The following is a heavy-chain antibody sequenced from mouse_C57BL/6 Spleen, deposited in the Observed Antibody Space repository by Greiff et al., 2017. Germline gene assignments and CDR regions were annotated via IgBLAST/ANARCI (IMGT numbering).Heavy chain of an antibody. CDR2: IYPGDGDT. Sequence: QVQLQQSGAELVKPGASVKISCKASGYAFSSYWMNWVKQRPGKGLEWIGQIYPGDGDTNYNGKFKGKATLTADKSSSTAYMQLSSLTSEDSAVYFCARTLYYSNYGDYFDYWGQGTTLTVSS. CDR3: ARTLYYSNYGDYFDY. D-gene: IGHD2-5*01. J-gene: IGHJ2*01. V-gene: IGHV1-80*01. CDR1: GYAFSSYW.